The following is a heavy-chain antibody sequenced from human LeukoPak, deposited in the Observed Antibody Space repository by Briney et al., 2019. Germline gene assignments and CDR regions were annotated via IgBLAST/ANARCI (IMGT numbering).Heavy chain of an antibody. J-gene: IGHJ5*02. CDR3: ASSSPSNWFGH. CDR1: GYRFSSYV. CDR2: INTNTGNP. Sequence: ASVKVSCKASGYRFSSYVMNWVRQAPGQGLEWMGWINTNTGNPTYAQGFTGRLVFSLDTSVSTAYLQISSLKAEDTGVYYCASSSPSNWFGHWGQGTLVTVSS. V-gene: IGHV7-4-1*02.